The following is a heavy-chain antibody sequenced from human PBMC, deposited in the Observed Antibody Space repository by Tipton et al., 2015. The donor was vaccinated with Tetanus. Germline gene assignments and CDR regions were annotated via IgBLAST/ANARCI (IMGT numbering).Heavy chain of an antibody. CDR1: GGSMSSSDYY. V-gene: IGHV4-39*02. Sequence: LRLSCTVSGGSMSSSDYYWDWIRQPPGKGLEWIGSRSSSGRTYYSPSLKSRVTMSVDTSKKHFSLRLGSAIAADTAIYYCARLREIVSRSGWALDYWGQGALVTVSS. J-gene: IGHJ4*02. CDR3: ARLREIVSRSGWALDY. D-gene: IGHD5/OR15-5a*01. CDR2: RSSSGRT.